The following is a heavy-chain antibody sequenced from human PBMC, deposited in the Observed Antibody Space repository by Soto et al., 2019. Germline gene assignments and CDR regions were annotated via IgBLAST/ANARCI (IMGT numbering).Heavy chain of an antibody. D-gene: IGHD3-22*01. CDR1: GGSISSYY. J-gene: IGHJ5*02. CDR2: INYSGST. Sequence: SETLSLTCTVSGGSISSYYWGWIRQPPGKGLEWIGYINYSGSTNYNPSLKSRVTISVDTSKNQFSLKLSSVTAADTAIYYCARDGYYDSSGYHAWFDPWGQGRLVTVSS. V-gene: IGHV4-59*01. CDR3: ARDGYYDSSGYHAWFDP.